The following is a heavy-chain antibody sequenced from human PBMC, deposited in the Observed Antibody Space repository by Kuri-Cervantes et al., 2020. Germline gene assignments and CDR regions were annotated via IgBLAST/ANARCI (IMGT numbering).Heavy chain of an antibody. CDR3: ARDPRLKSQTGYFDY. D-gene: IGHD7-27*01. V-gene: IGHV3-30*03. J-gene: IGHJ4*02. CDR1: GFTFSSYG. CDR2: ISYDGSNK. Sequence: GESLKISCAASGFTFSSYGMHWVRQAPGKGLEWVAVISYDGSNKYYADSVKGRFTISRDNSENTLYLQMNSMRAEDTAVYYCARDPRLKSQTGYFDYWGQGTLVTVSS.